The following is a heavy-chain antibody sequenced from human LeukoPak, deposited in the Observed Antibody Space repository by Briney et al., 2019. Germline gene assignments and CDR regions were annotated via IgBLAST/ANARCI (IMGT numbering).Heavy chain of an antibody. J-gene: IGHJ4*02. CDR1: GFTFSSYE. D-gene: IGHD1-26*01. V-gene: IGHV3-48*03. Sequence: GGSLRLSCAASGFTFSSYEMNWVRQAPGKGLEWVSYISSSGSTIYYADSVKGRFTISRDNAKNSLYLQMNSLRAEDTALYYCAKGEWLVGAFDYRGQGTLVTVSS. CDR3: AKGEWLVGAFDY. CDR2: ISSSGSTI.